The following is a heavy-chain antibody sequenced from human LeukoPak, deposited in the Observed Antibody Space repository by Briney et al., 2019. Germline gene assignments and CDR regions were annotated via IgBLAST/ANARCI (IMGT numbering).Heavy chain of an antibody. CDR2: IYYSGST. CDR3: ASLSSGGSLTDY. V-gene: IGHV4-59*01. Sequence: PSETLSLTCTVSGGSISSYYWSWIRQPPGKGLEWIGYIYYSGSTNYNPSLKSRVTISVDTSKNQFSLKLSSVTAADTAVYYCASLSSGGSLTDYCGQGTLVTVSS. J-gene: IGHJ4*02. CDR1: GGSISSYY. D-gene: IGHD2-15*01.